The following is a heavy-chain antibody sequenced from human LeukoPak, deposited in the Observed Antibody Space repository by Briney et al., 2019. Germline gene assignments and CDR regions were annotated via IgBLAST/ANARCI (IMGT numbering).Heavy chain of an antibody. D-gene: IGHD3-9*01. CDR1: GGSFSGYY. CDR2: INHSGST. J-gene: IGHJ4*02. V-gene: IGHV4-34*01. CDR3: ARVEGLRYFDWLNFDY. Sequence: SETLSLTCAVYGGSFSGYYWSWIRQPPGKGLEWIGEINHSGSTNYNPSLKSRVTISVDTSKNQFSLKLSSVTAADTAVYYCARVEGLRYFDWLNFDYWGQGTLVTVSS.